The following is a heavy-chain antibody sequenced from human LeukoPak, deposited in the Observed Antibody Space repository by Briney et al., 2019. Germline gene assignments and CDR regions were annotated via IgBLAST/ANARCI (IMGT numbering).Heavy chain of an antibody. D-gene: IGHD4-17*01. Sequence: GGSLRLSCAASGFTFSSYSMNWVRQAPGKGLEWVSYISGSSSTILYADSVKGRFTISRDNAKNSLYVQMNSLRAEDTAVYYCARKYDYGDYFDYWGQGTLVTVSS. CDR3: ARKYDYGDYFDY. J-gene: IGHJ4*02. CDR1: GFTFSSYS. CDR2: ISGSSSTI. V-gene: IGHV3-48*04.